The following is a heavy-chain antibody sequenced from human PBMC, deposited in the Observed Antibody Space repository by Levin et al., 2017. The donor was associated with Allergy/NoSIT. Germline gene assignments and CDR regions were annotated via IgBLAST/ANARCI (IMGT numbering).Heavy chain of an antibody. CDR1: GFTFSSYA. CDR2: ISGSGGST. D-gene: IGHD1-26*01. CDR3: ATVGSEGGYYYYYMDV. Sequence: GGSLRLSCAASGFTFSSYAMSWVRQAPGKGLEWVSAISGSGGSTYYADSVKGRFTISRDNSKNTLYLQMNSLRAEDTAVYCCATVGSEGGYYYYYMDVWGKGTTVTVSS. J-gene: IGHJ6*03. V-gene: IGHV3-23*01.